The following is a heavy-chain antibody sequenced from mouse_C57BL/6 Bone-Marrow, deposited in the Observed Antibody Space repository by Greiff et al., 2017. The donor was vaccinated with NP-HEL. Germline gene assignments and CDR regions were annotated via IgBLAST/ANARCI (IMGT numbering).Heavy chain of an antibody. D-gene: IGHD2-2*01. Sequence: VQLQQSGAELVKPGASVKLSCKASGYTFTEYTIHWVKQRSGQGLEWIGWFYPGSGSIKYNEKFKDKATLTADKSSSTVYMELSRLTSEDSAVYCGARHEEGYGNDESDYAMDYWGQGTSVTVSS. CDR3: ARHEEGYGNDESDYAMDY. CDR1: GYTFTEYT. J-gene: IGHJ4*01. V-gene: IGHV1-62-2*01. CDR2: FYPGSGSI.